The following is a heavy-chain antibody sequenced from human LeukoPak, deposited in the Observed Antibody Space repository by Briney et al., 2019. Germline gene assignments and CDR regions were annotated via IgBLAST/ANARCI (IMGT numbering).Heavy chain of an antibody. D-gene: IGHD3-22*01. J-gene: IGHJ4*02. V-gene: IGHV1-18*01. CDR1: GYTFTSYG. Sequence: ASVKVSCKASGYTFTSYGISWVRQAPGQGLEWMGWISAYNGNTNYAQKPQGRVTMTTDTSTSTAYMELRSLRSDDTAVYYCARDWVHSSGYYSGYWGQGTLVTVSS. CDR3: ARDWVHSSGYYSGY. CDR2: ISAYNGNT.